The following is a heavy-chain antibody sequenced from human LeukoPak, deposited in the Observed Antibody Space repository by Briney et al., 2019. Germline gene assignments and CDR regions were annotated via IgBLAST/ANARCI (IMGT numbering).Heavy chain of an antibody. Sequence: ASVKVSCKASGYTFTSYGISWVRQATGQGLEWMGWMNPNSSNTGYAQKFQGRVTMTRNTSTGTAYMELSSLRSEDTAIYYCVRVPPRTTNYAYWGQGTLVTVSS. V-gene: IGHV1-8*01. D-gene: IGHD1-14*01. J-gene: IGHJ4*02. CDR1: GYTFTSYG. CDR2: MNPNSSNT. CDR3: VRVPPRTTNYAY.